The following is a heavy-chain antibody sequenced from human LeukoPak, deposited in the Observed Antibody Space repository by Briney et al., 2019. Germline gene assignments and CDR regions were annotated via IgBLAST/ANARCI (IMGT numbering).Heavy chain of an antibody. J-gene: IGHJ4*02. CDR3: TTYPMIVVVIPFDY. D-gene: IGHD3-22*01. V-gene: IGHV3-15*01. CDR1: GFTFSNAW. Sequence: GGSLRLSCAASGFTFSNAWMSWVRQAPGKGLEWVGRIKSKTDGGTTDYAAPVKGRFTISRDDSKNTLYLQMNSLKTEDTAVYYCTTYPMIVVVIPFDYWGQGTLVTVSS. CDR2: IKSKTDGGTT.